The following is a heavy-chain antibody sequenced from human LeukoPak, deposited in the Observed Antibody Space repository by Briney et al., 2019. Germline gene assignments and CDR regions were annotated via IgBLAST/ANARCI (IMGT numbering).Heavy chain of an antibody. CDR3: ARVDGHFDS. V-gene: IGHV1-8*01. Sequence: ASVKVSCKASGYTFTSFDIHWVRQATGQAFEWMGWMNPNIGDTGFAQKFQGRITMTRDTSISTAYMELSSLTSDDAAVYYCARVDGHFDSWGQGTLVTVSS. CDR1: GYTFTSFD. J-gene: IGHJ5*01. CDR2: MNPNIGDT.